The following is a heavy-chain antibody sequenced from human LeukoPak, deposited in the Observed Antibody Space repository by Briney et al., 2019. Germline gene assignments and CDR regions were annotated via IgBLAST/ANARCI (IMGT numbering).Heavy chain of an antibody. Sequence: ASVKVSCKASGYTFTSYDINWVRQATGQGLEWMGWMNPNSGNTGYAQKFQGRVTMTRNTSISTAYMELSSLRSEDTAMYYCARAGCSSTSCYVAYYYYGMDVWGQGTTVTVSS. D-gene: IGHD2-2*01. CDR1: GYTFTSYD. CDR2: MNPNSGNT. V-gene: IGHV1-8*01. J-gene: IGHJ6*02. CDR3: ARAGCSSTSCYVAYYYYGMDV.